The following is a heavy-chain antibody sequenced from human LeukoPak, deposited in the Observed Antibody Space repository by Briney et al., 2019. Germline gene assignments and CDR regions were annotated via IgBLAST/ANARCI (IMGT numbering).Heavy chain of an antibody. CDR1: GYTFTSYG. CDR3: ARALYYYDSSGYPYYYYGMDV. V-gene: IGHV1-69*04. Sequence: GASVKVSCKASGYTFTSYGISWVRQAPGQGLEWMGRIIPILGIANYAQKFQGRVTITADKSTSTAYMELSSLRSEDTAVYYCARALYYYDSSGYPYYYYGMDVWGQGTTVTVSS. D-gene: IGHD3-22*01. J-gene: IGHJ6*02. CDR2: IIPILGIA.